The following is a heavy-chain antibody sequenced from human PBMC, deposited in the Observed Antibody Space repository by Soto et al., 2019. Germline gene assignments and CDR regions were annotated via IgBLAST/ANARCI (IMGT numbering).Heavy chain of an antibody. D-gene: IGHD6-6*01. CDR2: ISYDGSNK. CDR1: GFTFSSYG. CDR3: AKDPNRYEYSSSSDPLYYFDY. V-gene: IGHV3-30*18. J-gene: IGHJ4*02. Sequence: GGSLRLSCAASGFTFSSYGMHWVRQAPGKGLEWVAVISYDGSNKYYADSVKGRFTISRDNSRNTLYLQMNSLRAEDTAVYYCAKDPNRYEYSSSSDPLYYFDYWGQGTLVTVSS.